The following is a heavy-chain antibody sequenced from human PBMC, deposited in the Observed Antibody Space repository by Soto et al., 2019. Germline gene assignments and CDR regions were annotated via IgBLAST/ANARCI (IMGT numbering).Heavy chain of an antibody. V-gene: IGHV1-8*01. D-gene: IGHD6-19*01. CDR3: ARRSGGWAYYGMDV. Sequence: ASVKVSCKASGYTFTSYDINWGRQATGQGLEWMGWMNPNSGNTGYAQKFQGRVTMTRNTSISTAYMELSSLRSEDAAVYYCARRSGGWAYYGMDVWGQGTKVTVSS. J-gene: IGHJ6*02. CDR1: GYTFTSYD. CDR2: MNPNSGNT.